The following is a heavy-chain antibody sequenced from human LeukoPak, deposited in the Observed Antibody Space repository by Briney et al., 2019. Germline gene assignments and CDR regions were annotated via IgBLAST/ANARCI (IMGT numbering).Heavy chain of an antibody. D-gene: IGHD3-3*01. J-gene: IGHJ6*03. CDR3: ARDHGTWDFWSGYYSRDYYYYMDV. CDR1: GYTFTSYD. Sequence: GASVKVSCKASGYTFTSYDINWVRQATGQGLEWMGWINPNSGGTNYAQKFQGRVTMTRDTSISTAYMELSRLRSDDTAVYYCARDHGTWDFWSGYYSRDYYYYMDVWGKGTTVTVSS. CDR2: INPNSGGT. V-gene: IGHV1-2*02.